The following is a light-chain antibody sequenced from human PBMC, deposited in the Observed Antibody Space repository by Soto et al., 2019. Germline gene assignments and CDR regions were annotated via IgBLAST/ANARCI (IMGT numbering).Light chain of an antibody. Sequence: QSVLTQPASVSGSPGQSITISCSEISSGIGTYNYVSWYQLHPGKVPKLIIYEVNNRPSGISPRFSGSKSGKTASLTISGLQSEDEADYYCCSFTTSSTWLFGGGTKLTVL. V-gene: IGLV2-23*02. CDR2: EVN. J-gene: IGLJ3*02. CDR3: CSFTTSSTWL. CDR1: SSGIGTYNY.